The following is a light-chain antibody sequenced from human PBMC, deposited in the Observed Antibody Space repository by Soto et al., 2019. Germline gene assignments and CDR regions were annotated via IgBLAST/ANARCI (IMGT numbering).Light chain of an antibody. CDR1: HDISSY. J-gene: IGKJ1*01. CDR2: AAS. Sequence: AIRMTQSPSSFSASTGDRVTITCRASHDISSYLAWYQQKPGKAPKLLIYAASTLQYGDPSRFSGSGSGTDFTLTIRHLQSEDFATYYCQQYYTYPRTFGQGTKVEIK. CDR3: QQYYTYPRT. V-gene: IGKV1-8*01.